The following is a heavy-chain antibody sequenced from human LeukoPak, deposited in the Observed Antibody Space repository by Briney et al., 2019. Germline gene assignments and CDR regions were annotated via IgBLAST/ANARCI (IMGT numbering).Heavy chain of an antibody. CDR3: ARTMKGGLYCSGGSCYWKALDY. V-gene: IGHV3-30*03. CDR2: ISYDGSNK. CDR1: GFTFSSYS. D-gene: IGHD2-15*01. Sequence: PGGSLRLSCAASGFTFSSYSMNWVRQAPGKGLEWVAVISYDGSNKYYADSVKGRFTISRDNSKNTLYLQMSSLRAEDTAVYYCARTMKGGLYCSGGSCYWKALDYWGQGTLVTVSS. J-gene: IGHJ4*02.